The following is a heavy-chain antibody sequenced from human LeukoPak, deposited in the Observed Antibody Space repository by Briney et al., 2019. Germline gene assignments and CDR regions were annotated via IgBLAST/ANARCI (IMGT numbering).Heavy chain of an antibody. CDR2: INRDGSTT. V-gene: IGHV3-74*03. D-gene: IGHD5/OR15-5a*01. CDR1: GFTFSNYW. CDR3: ASRRSTSFDY. Sequence: LTGGSLRLSCAASGFTFSNYWVHWVRQAPGKGLVWVSRINRDGSTTKYADSVKGRFTVSRDNAKNTLYLQMNSLRAEDTAVYYCASRRSTSFDYWGQGTLVTVSS. J-gene: IGHJ4*02.